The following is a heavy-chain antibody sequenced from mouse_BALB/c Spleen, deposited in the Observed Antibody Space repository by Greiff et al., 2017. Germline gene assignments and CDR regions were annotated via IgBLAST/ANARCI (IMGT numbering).Heavy chain of an antibody. Sequence: EVQLVESGGDLVKPGGSLTLSCAASGFTFSSYGMSWVRQTPDKRLEWVATISSGGSYNYYPDSVKGRFTISRDNANNTLYLQMSSLKSEDTAIYYCARRGDAMDYWGQGTSVTVSS. CDR1: GFTFSSYG. V-gene: IGHV5-6*01. CDR2: ISSGGSYN. CDR3: ARRGDAMDY. D-gene: IGHD2-13*01. J-gene: IGHJ4*01.